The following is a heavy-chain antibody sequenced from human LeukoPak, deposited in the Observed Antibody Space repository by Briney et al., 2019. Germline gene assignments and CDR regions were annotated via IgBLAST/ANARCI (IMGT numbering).Heavy chain of an antibody. CDR3: ARHAEYYGSGSYYLYYGMDV. Sequence: GESLRISCKGSGYSFTSYWISWVRQMPGKGLEWMGRIDPSDSYTNYSPSFQGHVTISADKSISTAYLQWSSLKAPDTAMYYCARHAEYYGSGSYYLYYGMDVWGKGTTVTVSS. D-gene: IGHD3-10*01. V-gene: IGHV5-10-1*01. J-gene: IGHJ6*04. CDR1: GYSFTSYW. CDR2: IDPSDSYT.